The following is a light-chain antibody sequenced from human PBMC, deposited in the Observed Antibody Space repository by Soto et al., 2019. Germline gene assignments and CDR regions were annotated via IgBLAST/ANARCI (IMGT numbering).Light chain of an antibody. CDR2: HAS. CDR1: QSVRGW. V-gene: IGKV1-5*01. Sequence: DIQMTQSPSTLSASVGDRVIITCRASQSVRGWLAWYQQKPGKAPKLLIYHASSLESGVPSRFSGSGSGTEFTLSISSLQPDDFGTYYCQQYSSYSPSTFGQGTKLQI. CDR3: QQYSSYSPST. J-gene: IGKJ2*01.